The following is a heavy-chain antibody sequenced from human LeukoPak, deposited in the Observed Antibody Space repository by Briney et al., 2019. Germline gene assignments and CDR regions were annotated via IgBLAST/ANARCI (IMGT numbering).Heavy chain of an antibody. V-gene: IGHV3-48*04. CDR3: ARGGKFGELLYPPVY. CDR1: GFTFISYA. D-gene: IGHD3-10*01. J-gene: IGHJ4*02. CDR2: ISSSGSTI. Sequence: TGGSLRLSCAASGFTFISYAMSWVRQAPGKGLEWVSYISSSGSTIYYADSVKGRFTISRDNAKNSLYLQMNSLRAEDTAVYYCARGGKFGELLYPPVYWGQGTLVTVSS.